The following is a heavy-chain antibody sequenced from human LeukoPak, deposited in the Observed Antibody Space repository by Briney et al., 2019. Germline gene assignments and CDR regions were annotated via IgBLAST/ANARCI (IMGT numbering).Heavy chain of an antibody. D-gene: IGHD6-13*01. CDR2: IYPGDSDT. J-gene: IGHJ3*02. CDR3: ARLSYSSSWPNAFDI. CDR1: GYSFTSYW. V-gene: IGHV5-51*01. Sequence: GESLKISCKGSGYSFTSYWIGWVRQMPGKGLEWMGIIYPGDSDTRYSPSFQGQVTISADKSISTAYLQWSSLKASDTAMYCCARLSYSSSWPNAFDIWGQGTMVTVSS.